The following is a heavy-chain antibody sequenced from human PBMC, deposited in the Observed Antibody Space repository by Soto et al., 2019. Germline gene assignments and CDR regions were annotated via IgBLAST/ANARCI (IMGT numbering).Heavy chain of an antibody. CDR1: GYTFTGYY. D-gene: IGHD5-12*01. CDR2: MNPNSGNT. J-gene: IGHJ6*02. Sequence: ASVKVSCKASGYTFTGYYMHWVRQAPGQGLEWMGWMNPNSGNTGYAQKFQGRVTMTRNTSISTAYMELSSLRSEDTAVYYCARGPRGGYDWGVTYYYGMDVWGQGTTVTVSS. CDR3: ARGPRGGYDWGVTYYYGMDV. V-gene: IGHV1-8*02.